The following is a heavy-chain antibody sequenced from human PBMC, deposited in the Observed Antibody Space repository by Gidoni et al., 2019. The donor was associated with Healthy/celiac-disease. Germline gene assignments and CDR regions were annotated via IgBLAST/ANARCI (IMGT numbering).Heavy chain of an antibody. CDR2: ISSSSSTI. V-gene: IGHV3-48*01. D-gene: IGHD3-22*01. Sequence: EVQLVESGGGLVQPGGSLRLSCAASGFTFSSYSMNWVRQAPGKGLEWVSYISSSSSTIYYADSVKGRFTISRDNAKNSLYLQMNSLRAEDTAVYYCAREGGRWQYYDSSPDAFDIWGQGTMVTVSS. CDR1: GFTFSSYS. J-gene: IGHJ3*02. CDR3: AREGGRWQYYDSSPDAFDI.